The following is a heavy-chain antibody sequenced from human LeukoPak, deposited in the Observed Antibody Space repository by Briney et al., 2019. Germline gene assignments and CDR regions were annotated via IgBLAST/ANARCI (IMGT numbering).Heavy chain of an antibody. CDR3: AYSSGFQQH. CDR2: INHSGFT. J-gene: IGHJ1*01. Sequence: PSETLSLTCAVYGGSFSDYYWSCFPQPPGKGLEWIGEINHSGFTNYNPSLKSRVSISVDTSKNQFSLKLSSVTAADTALYCCAYSSGFQQHWGQGTLVTVSS. V-gene: IGHV4-34*01. CDR1: GGSFSDYY. D-gene: IGHD3-22*01.